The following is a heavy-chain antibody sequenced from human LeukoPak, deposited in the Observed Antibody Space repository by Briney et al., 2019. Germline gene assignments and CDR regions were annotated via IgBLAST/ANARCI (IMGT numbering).Heavy chain of an antibody. Sequence: SETLSLTCNVSGDSMSSDGYYWSWLRQHPEKGLEWIGYIYYSGSTFYNPSLQSRISMSVDTSQNHFSLNLRSVTAADTAVYYCARGFCISTSCYTGWDIWFDSWGQGTVVTVSS. CDR2: IYYSGST. CDR1: GDSMSSDGYY. V-gene: IGHV4-31*02. J-gene: IGHJ5*01. CDR3: ARGFCISTSCYTGWDIWFDS. D-gene: IGHD2-2*02.